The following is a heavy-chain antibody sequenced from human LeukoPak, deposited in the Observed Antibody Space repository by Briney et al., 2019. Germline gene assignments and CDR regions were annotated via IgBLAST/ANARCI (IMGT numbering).Heavy chain of an antibody. D-gene: IGHD5-12*01. CDR3: ARGGSGSYYYYYYYMDV. J-gene: IGHJ6*03. CDR1: EITFSSYA. V-gene: IGHV3-23*01. Sequence: GGSLRLSCAASEITFSSYAMSWVRQAPGKGLEWVSAITGSGDNTYYADSVKGRFTISRDNSKSTLYLQMNSLRAEDTAVYYCARGGSGSYYYYYYYMDVWGKGTTVTVSS. CDR2: ITGSGDNT.